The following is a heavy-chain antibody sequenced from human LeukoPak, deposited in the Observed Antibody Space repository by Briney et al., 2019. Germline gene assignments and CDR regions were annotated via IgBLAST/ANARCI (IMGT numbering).Heavy chain of an antibody. V-gene: IGHV3-7*01. D-gene: IGHD1-26*01. CDR2: IKQDGSEK. CDR3: ARDPYNGSYGDDYYYYMDV. J-gene: IGHJ6*03. CDR1: GFTFSNYW. Sequence: GGSLRLSCAASGFTFSNYWMSWVRQAPGKGLEWVGNIKQDGSEKYYVDSVKGRFTISRDNAKNSLSLQMNSLRAEDTAVYYCARDPYNGSYGDDYYYYMDVWGKGTTVTISS.